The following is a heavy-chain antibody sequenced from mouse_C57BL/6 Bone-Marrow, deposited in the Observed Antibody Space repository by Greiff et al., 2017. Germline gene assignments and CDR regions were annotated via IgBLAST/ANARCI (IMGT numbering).Heavy chain of an antibody. V-gene: IGHV1-81*01. D-gene: IGHD1-1*01. CDR1: GYTFTSYG. CDR3: ARGGFLRGGFAY. Sequence: QVQLQQSGAELARPGASVKLSCKASGYTFTSYGISWVKQRTGQGLEWIGEIYPRSGNTYYNVKFKGKATLTVDKSSSTAYMELSSLTSEDLAFYFCARGGFLRGGFAYWGQGTLVTVSA. J-gene: IGHJ3*01. CDR2: IYPRSGNT.